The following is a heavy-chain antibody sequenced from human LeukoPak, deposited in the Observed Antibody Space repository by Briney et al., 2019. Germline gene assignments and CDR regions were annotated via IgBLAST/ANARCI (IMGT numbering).Heavy chain of an antibody. V-gene: IGHV1-69*05. D-gene: IGHD6-6*01. CDR2: ITPLSGPE. CDR1: GGSFSTYT. Sequence: SVKVSCKASGGSFSTYTISWVRQAPGQGLEWMGGITPLSGPEKYAQKFQGRVTITTDVSASTAYMELSSLTSEDTAVYYCARGTCITTRFCPFYYYYMDVWGKGTTVTVSS. J-gene: IGHJ6*03. CDR3: ARGTCITTRFCPFYYYYMDV.